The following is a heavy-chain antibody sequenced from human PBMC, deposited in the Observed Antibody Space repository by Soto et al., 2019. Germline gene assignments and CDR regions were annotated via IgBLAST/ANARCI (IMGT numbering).Heavy chain of an antibody. V-gene: IGHV1-8*01. J-gene: IGHJ4*02. CDR3: ARSRTTVVDY. D-gene: IGHD4-17*01. CDR1: GYTLTGYD. Sequence: XSVKVACQASGYTLTGYDMNWGRQATGQGLEWMGGMNPNSGNTGQPQRFQGRVTMTRNTSVSTAYMELSNLYSDDTAGHYCARSRTTVVDYCGQGTQVTVSS. CDR2: MNPNSGNT.